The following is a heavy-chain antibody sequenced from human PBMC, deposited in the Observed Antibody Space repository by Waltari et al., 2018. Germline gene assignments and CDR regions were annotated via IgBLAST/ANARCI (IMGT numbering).Heavy chain of an antibody. Sequence: QVQLQESGPGLVKPSETLSLTCTVSGGSTSTYYWSWVRQSPGKGLEWIGYIHYSGSSVHNPSHRSRVAISLDTPNNQFSLRLRSVTAADAAIYYCARADTSTSYFYYYMDVWGKGTTVTVSS. CDR3: ARADTSTSYFYYYMDV. CDR1: GGSTSTYY. V-gene: IGHV4-59*01. J-gene: IGHJ6*03. CDR2: IHYSGSS. D-gene: IGHD1-26*01.